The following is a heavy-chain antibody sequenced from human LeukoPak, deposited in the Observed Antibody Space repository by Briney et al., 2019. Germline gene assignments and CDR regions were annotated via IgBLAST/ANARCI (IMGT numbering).Heavy chain of an antibody. J-gene: IGHJ4*02. CDR2: IKQDGSEK. V-gene: IGHV3-7*01. Sequence: GGSLRLSCAASGFTVSSNYMSWVRQAPGKGLEWVANIKQDGSEKYYVDSVKGRFTISRDNAKNSLYLQMNSLRAEDTAVYYCARAVAPIDYWGQGTLVTVSS. CDR3: ARAVAPIDY. D-gene: IGHD6-19*01. CDR1: GFTVSSNY.